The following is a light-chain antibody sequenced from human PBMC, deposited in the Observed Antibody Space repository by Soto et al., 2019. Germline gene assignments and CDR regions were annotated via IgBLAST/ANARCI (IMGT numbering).Light chain of an antibody. V-gene: IGKV4-1*01. Sequence: DFVMTQSPDSLAVSLGERATINCKSSQSILYSSNNRNYLAWYQQKPGRPPKLLIYWASTRESGVPDRFSGSGSGTDFTLTISSLQAEDVAVYYCQQYYITPFTFGPGTKVDIK. CDR3: QQYYITPFT. J-gene: IGKJ3*01. CDR1: QSILYSSNNRNY. CDR2: WAS.